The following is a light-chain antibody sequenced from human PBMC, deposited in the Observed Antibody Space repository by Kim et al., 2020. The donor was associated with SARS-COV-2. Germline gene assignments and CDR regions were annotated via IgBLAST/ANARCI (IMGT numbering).Light chain of an antibody. CDR2: DAS. J-gene: IGKJ4*01. V-gene: IGKV3-11*01. CDR3: QQRSNWPHT. Sequence: PGERATLSCRASQSVSSYLAWYQQKPGQTPRLLIYDASNRATGIPARFSGSGSGTDFTLTISSLEPEDFAVYYCQQRSNWPHTFGGGTKVDIK. CDR1: QSVSSY.